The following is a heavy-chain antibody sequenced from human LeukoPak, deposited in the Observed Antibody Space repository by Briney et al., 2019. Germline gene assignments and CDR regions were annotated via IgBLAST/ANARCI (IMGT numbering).Heavy chain of an antibody. CDR1: GYTFTGYY. V-gene: IGHV1-2*02. CDR2: INPNSGGT. Sequence: ASVKVSCKASGYTFTGYYMHWVRQAPGQGLEWMGWINPNSGGTNYAQKFQGRVTMTSDTSISTAYMELSRLRSDDTAVYYCASPHYYDSSGYYAFDIWGQGTMVTVSS. D-gene: IGHD3-22*01. CDR3: ASPHYYDSSGYYAFDI. J-gene: IGHJ3*02.